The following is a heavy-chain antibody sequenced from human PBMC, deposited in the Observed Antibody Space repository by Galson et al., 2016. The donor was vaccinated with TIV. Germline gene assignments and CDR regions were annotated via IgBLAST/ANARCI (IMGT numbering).Heavy chain of an antibody. J-gene: IGHJ4*02. D-gene: IGHD3-10*01. Sequence: SLRLSCAASGFTLDDHAMHWVRKPPGKGLEWVSGISWRSDFIGYADSVKGRFTISRDNAQNSLYLQMNSLRAEDTALYFCAKSSYGSGTYHHIDDWGQGTLVTVSS. CDR1: GFTLDDHA. CDR3: AKSSYGSGTYHHIDD. V-gene: IGHV3-9*01. CDR2: ISWRSDFI.